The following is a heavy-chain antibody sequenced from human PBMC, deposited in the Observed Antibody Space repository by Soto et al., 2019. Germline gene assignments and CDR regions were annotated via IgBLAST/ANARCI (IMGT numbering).Heavy chain of an antibody. D-gene: IGHD3-3*01. J-gene: IGHJ6*02. CDR1: GGSISSGGYY. V-gene: IGHV4-31*03. CDR2: IYYSGST. Sequence: SETLSLTCTVSGGSISSGGYYWSWIRQHPGKGLEWIGYIYYSGSTYYNPSLKSRVTISVDTSKNQFSLKLSSVTAADTAVYYCAREKFLEWLPKKNYYYGMDVCGQGTTVTVSS. CDR3: AREKFLEWLPKKNYYYGMDV.